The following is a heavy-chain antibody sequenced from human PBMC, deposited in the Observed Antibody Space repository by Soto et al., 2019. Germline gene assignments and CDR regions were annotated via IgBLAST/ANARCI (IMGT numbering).Heavy chain of an antibody. V-gene: IGHV1-18*01. Sequence: QVRLTQSGADMKKPGASVKVACQASGYAFGSHGISWVRQVPGQGLEWMGWISGYKGNTNHAQKFPGRVTMTADTSTTTAFMELRSLRFADTATYFCARDEGFGAGGEYFLDLWGQGTPVTVSS. D-gene: IGHD3-10*01. CDR2: ISGYKGNT. J-gene: IGHJ5*02. CDR3: ARDEGFGAGGEYFLDL. CDR1: GYAFGSHG.